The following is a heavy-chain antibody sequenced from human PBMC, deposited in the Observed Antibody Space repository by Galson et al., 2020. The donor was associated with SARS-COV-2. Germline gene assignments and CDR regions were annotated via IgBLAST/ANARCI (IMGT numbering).Heavy chain of an antibody. CDR1: GFIFDEHA. CDR3: IKDMTPGGADV. CDR2: IMWSGNRI. Sequence: GGSLRLSCEGSGFIFDEHAMHWVRPVPGKGLEWDSGIMWSGNRIDYADSVKGRFTISRDDAKNSLYLQMNSLRPKDTALYFCIKDMTPGGADVWGQGTTVTVSS. D-gene: IGHD4-17*01. J-gene: IGHJ6*02. V-gene: IGHV3-9*01.